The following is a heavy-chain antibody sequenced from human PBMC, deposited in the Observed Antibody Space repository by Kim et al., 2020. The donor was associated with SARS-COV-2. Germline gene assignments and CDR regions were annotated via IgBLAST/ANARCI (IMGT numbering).Heavy chain of an antibody. D-gene: IGHD5-12*01. CDR1: GGSISSSSYC. J-gene: IGHJ4*02. CDR3: ARQWGGYDCYFDF. CDR2: IYYSGST. V-gene: IGHV4-39*01. Sequence: SETLSLTCTVSGGSISSSSYCWGWLRQPPGKGLEWIVSIYYSGSTYYNPSLKIRVTISVATSKNQFSLKLSSVTAAAAAVYDCARQWGGYDCYFDFWGQG.